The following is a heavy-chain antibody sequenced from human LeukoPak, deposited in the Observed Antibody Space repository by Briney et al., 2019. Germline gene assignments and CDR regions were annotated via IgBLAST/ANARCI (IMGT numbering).Heavy chain of an antibody. CDR1: GFTFSSYW. Sequence: GGSLRLSCAASGFTFSSYWMSWMRQAPGKGLEWVANIKYDGNEEYYVDSVRGRFTISRDNAKNSLYLQMNSLRAEDTAVYYCARDRTGSHDYYYYGMDVWGQGTTVTVSS. J-gene: IGHJ6*02. CDR3: ARDRTGSHDYYYYGMDV. V-gene: IGHV3-7*01. D-gene: IGHD2-15*01. CDR2: IKYDGNEE.